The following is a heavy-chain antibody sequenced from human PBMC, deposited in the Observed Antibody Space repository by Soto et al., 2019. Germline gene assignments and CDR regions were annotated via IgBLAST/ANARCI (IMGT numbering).Heavy chain of an antibody. CDR1: GDTFNFYS. Sequence: QVQLVQSGAEVKRPGSSVKVSCKASGDTFNFYSINWVRQAPGLGLEWMGRVKPILSMSNYAQRFQGRVTMTAYKSTSTAYMELSGLRSEDTAIYYCATSYGSGYRAFDFWGQGALVTVSS. D-gene: IGHD3-10*01. CDR2: VKPILSMS. J-gene: IGHJ4*02. V-gene: IGHV1-69*04. CDR3: ATSYGSGYRAFDF.